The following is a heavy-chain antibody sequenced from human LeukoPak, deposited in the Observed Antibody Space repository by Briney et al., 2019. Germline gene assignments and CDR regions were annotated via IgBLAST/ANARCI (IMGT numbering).Heavy chain of an antibody. Sequence: SETLSLTCTVSGGSISSYYWSWIRQPAGKGLEWIGRIYTSGSTNYNPSLKSRITISVDTSKNQFSLKLSSVTAADTAVYYCARSRPPRRTTIFGDGAFDIWGQGTKVTVSS. CDR1: GGSISSYY. J-gene: IGHJ3*02. CDR3: ARSRPPRRTTIFGDGAFDI. V-gene: IGHV4-4*07. CDR2: IYTSGST. D-gene: IGHD3-3*01.